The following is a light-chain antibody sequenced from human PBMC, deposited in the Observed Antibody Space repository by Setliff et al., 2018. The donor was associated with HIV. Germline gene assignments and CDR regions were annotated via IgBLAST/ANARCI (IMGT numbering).Light chain of an antibody. Sequence: QSALTQPPSASGTPGQRVTISCSGSSSNIGSNTVNWYQQLPGTAPKLLIYSNNQRPSGVPDRFSGSKSDTSASLAISGLQSEDEAGYYCAAWDDSLVWAFGGGTKVTVL. CDR1: SSNIGSNT. CDR3: AAWDDSLVWA. J-gene: IGLJ3*02. V-gene: IGLV1-44*01. CDR2: SNN.